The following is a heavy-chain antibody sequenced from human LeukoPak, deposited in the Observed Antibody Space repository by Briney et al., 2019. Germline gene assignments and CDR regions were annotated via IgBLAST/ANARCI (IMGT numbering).Heavy chain of an antibody. CDR2: LHSDGSNT. CDR3: ARLSGYSSIDY. J-gene: IGHJ4*02. CDR1: GFTFRDYW. D-gene: IGHD6-13*01. Sequence: GGSLRLSCAASGFTFRDYWMHWVRQAPGKGLVWVSRLHSDGSNTTYADSVKGRFTVSRDNAKNTLYLQMNSLGAEDTAVYYCARLSGYSSIDYWGQGALVTVSS. V-gene: IGHV3-74*01.